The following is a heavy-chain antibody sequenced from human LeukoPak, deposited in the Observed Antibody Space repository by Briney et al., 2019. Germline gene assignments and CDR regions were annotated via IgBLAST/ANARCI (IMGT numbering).Heavy chain of an antibody. CDR3: AKPYYYGSGTPGYFDY. V-gene: IGHV3-23*01. Sequence: GGSLRLSCAASGFTFSSYGMHWVRQAPGKGLEWVSAISGSGGSTYYADSVKGRFTISRDNSKNTLYLQMNSLRAEDTAVYYCAKPYYYGSGTPGYFDYWGQGTLVTVSS. CDR2: ISGSGGST. CDR1: GFTFSSYG. D-gene: IGHD3-10*01. J-gene: IGHJ4*02.